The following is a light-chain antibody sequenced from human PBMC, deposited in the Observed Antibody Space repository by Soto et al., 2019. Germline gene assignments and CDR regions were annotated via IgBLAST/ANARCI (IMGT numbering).Light chain of an antibody. Sequence: IQLTQSPSSLSASIGDRVTIACGASQGISRYLAWYQHKPGKAPQLLIYSASTLQSGVPSRFSGSGSGTDFTLTISRLEPEDFAVYFCQQYGSSRTFGQGTKVDI. CDR3: QQYGSSRT. CDR1: QGISRY. CDR2: SAS. V-gene: IGKV1-9*01. J-gene: IGKJ1*01.